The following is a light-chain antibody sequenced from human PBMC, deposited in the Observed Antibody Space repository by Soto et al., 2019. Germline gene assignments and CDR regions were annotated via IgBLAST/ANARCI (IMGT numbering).Light chain of an antibody. CDR2: RNN. J-gene: IGLJ2*01. Sequence: QSVLTQPPSASATPGQRVTISCSGSDSNIGSKYVYWYQQLPGTAPKLLMYRNNQRPSGVPDRFSGSKSGTSASLAINGLRYEDEADYYCAAWYSSLGGPAFGGGTKVTVL. V-gene: IGLV1-47*01. CDR1: DSNIGSKY. CDR3: AAWYSSLGGPA.